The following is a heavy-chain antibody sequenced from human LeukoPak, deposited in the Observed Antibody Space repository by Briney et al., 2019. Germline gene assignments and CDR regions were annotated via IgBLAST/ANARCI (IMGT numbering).Heavy chain of an antibody. CDR1: GGTFSSYA. CDR2: IIPILGIA. Sequence: SVKVSCKASGGTFSSYAISWVRQAPGQGLEWMGRIIPILGIANYAQKFQGRVTITADKSTSTAYMELSSLRSEDTAVYYCARVAVAGAARDYWGQGTLVTVSS. J-gene: IGHJ4*02. CDR3: ARVAVAGAARDY. D-gene: IGHD6-19*01. V-gene: IGHV1-69*04.